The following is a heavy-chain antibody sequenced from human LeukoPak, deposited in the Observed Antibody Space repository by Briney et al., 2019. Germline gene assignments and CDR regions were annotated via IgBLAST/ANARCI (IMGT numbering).Heavy chain of an antibody. V-gene: IGHV1-24*01. D-gene: IGHD1-26*01. CDR3: ATLVIVGATVYFDY. CDR2: FDPEDGET. Sequence: ASVKVSCKVSGYTLTELSMHWVRQAPGKGLEWMGGFDPEDGETIYAQKFQGRVTMTEDTSTDTAYMELSSPRSEDTAVYYCATLVIVGATVYFDYWGQGTLVTVSS. J-gene: IGHJ4*02. CDR1: GYTLTELS.